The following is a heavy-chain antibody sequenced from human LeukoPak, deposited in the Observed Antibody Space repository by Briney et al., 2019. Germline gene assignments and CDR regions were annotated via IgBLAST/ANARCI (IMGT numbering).Heavy chain of an antibody. CDR3: ARQPYNSGWYGY. D-gene: IGHD6-19*01. CDR1: GGSISTSSYC. CDR2: ICYSGGT. J-gene: IGHJ4*02. V-gene: IGHV4-39*01. Sequence: SETLSLTCTVSGGSISTSSYCWGWIRQPPGKGLEWIATICYSGGTYYNPSLRSRVTISVDTSKNQFSLKLSSVTAADTAVYRCARQPYNSGWYGYWGQGTLVTVSS.